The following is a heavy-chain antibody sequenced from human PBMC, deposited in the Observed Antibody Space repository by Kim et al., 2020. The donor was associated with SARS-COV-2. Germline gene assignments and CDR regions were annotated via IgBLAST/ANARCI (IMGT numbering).Heavy chain of an antibody. CDR3: ARVEPYYYYYGMDV. J-gene: IGHJ6*02. CDR1: GFTFDDYG. CDR2: INWNGGST. Sequence: GGSLRLSCAASGFTFDDYGMSWVRQAPGKGLEWVSGINWNGGSTGYADSVNGRFTISRDNAKNSLYLQMNSLRAEDTALYHCARVEPYYYYYGMDVWGQGTTVTVSS. V-gene: IGHV3-20*01.